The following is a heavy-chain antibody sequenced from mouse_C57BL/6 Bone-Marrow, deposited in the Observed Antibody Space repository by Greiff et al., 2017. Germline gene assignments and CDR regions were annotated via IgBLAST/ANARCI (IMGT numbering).Heavy chain of an antibody. J-gene: IGHJ1*03. CDR1: GFNIKNTY. V-gene: IGHV14-3*01. CDR2: IDPANGNT. CDR3: ALHPYYDF. Sequence: VQLQQSVAELVRPGASVKFSCTASGFNIKNTYMHWVKQRPEQGLEWIGRIDPANGNTKYAQKFQGKATITADTYSNTTYLQLSSLTFEDTAIYYCALHPYYDFWGTGTTVTVSS.